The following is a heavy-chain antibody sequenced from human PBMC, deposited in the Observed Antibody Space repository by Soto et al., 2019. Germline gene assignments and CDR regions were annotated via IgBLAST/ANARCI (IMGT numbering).Heavy chain of an antibody. D-gene: IGHD6-19*01. CDR1: GFKFDDYA. CDR2: INWNSNRV. CDR3: SKAYLKLGASWLTLNWFGP. J-gene: IGHJ5*02. V-gene: IGHV3-9*01. Sequence: EVQLVESGGGLVQPGRSLRLSCAASGFKFDDYAMHWVRQVPGKGLEWVSGINWNSNRVGYAVSVKGRFTISRDNAKNPLYPQRTSLRAEDTAFYYCSKAYLKLGASWLTLNWFGPWGQGTLVTVSS.